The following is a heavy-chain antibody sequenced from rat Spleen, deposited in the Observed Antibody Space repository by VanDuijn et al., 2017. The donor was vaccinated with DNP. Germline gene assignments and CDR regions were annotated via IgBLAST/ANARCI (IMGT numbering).Heavy chain of an antibody. J-gene: IGHJ2*01. CDR3: ARPDY. CDR1: GFTFSDYN. CDR2: ISYDGSST. V-gene: IGHV5-7*01. Sequence: EEQLVESGGGLVQPGRSLKLSCAASGFTFSDYNLAWVRQAPKKGLEWVATISYDGSSTYYRDSVKGRFTVSRDNAKSTLYLQMDSLRSEDTATYYCARPDYWGQGVMVTVSS.